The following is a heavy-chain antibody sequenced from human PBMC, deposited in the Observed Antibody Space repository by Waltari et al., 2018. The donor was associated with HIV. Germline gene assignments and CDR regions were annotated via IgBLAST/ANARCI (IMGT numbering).Heavy chain of an antibody. CDR3: ARDRKHDYGDYYYYYYDMDV. V-gene: IGHV4-59*01. CDR2: IYFTWTT. CDR1: GGSISSYY. D-gene: IGHD4-17*01. J-gene: IGHJ6*03. Sequence: QVQLQESGPGLVKPSETLSLTCTVSGGSISSYYWSWIRPPPGKGLGWIGYIYFTWTTNYNPSLKSRVTISVDTSKNQFSLKLSSVTAADTAVYYCARDRKHDYGDYYYYYYDMDVWGKGTTVTVSS.